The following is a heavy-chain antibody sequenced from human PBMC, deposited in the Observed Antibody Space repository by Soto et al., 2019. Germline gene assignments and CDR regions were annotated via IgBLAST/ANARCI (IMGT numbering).Heavy chain of an antibody. CDR2: ISGSGGST. Sequence: AGGSLRLSCAASRFTYSSNDMSWVRQAPGKRMEWVSAISGSGGSTYYADSVKGRFTISRDNSKNTLYLQMNRLRAEDTAVYYCAKDTGVVEWLSLVFDYWGQGTLVTVSS. J-gene: IGHJ4*02. V-gene: IGHV3-23*01. D-gene: IGHD3-3*01. CDR3: AKDTGVVEWLSLVFDY. CDR1: RFTYSSND.